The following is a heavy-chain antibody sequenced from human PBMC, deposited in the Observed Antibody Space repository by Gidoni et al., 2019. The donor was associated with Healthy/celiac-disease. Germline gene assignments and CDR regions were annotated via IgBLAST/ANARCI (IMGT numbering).Heavy chain of an antibody. CDR1: GYSFTSYW. Sequence: EVQLVQSGAEVKKPGASLKLSCKGSGYSFTSYWIGWVRQMPGKGLEWMGFIYPGDSYTRDSPSFQGQVTSSADKSISTADLQWSSLKASDTAMYYCARHINQLGIDYWGQGTLVTVSS. J-gene: IGHJ4*02. D-gene: IGHD7-27*01. CDR2: IYPGDSYT. V-gene: IGHV5-51*01. CDR3: ARHINQLGIDY.